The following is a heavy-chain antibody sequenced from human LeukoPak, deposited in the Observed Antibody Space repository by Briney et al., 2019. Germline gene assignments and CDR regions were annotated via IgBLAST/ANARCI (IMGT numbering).Heavy chain of an antibody. D-gene: IGHD3-22*01. J-gene: IGHJ6*02. CDR3: AKGNRDSSGFYYYYGMDV. Sequence: GGSLRLSCAASGFTFDDYAMFWVRQAPGKGLEWVSGISWNSKNIGYAASVKGRFTISRDNAKNSLYLQMSSLRAEDTAFYYCAKGNRDSSGFYYYYGMDVWGQGTTVTVSS. CDR2: ISWNSKNI. CDR1: GFTFDDYA. V-gene: IGHV3-9*01.